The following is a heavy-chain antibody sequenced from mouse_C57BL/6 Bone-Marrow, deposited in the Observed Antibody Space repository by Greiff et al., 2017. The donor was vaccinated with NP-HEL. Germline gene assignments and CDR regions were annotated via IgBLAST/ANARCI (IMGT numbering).Heavy chain of an antibody. CDR1: GYTFTSYT. CDR2: INPSSGYT. V-gene: IGHV1-4*01. D-gene: IGHD2-1*01. J-gene: IGHJ3*01. Sequence: VQLKESGAELARPGASVKMSCKASGYTFTSYTMHWVKQRPGQGLEWIGYINPSSGYTKYNQKFKDKATLTADKSSSTAYMQLSSLTSEDSAVYYCAMDYGNYFAYWGQGTLVTVSA. CDR3: AMDYGNYFAY.